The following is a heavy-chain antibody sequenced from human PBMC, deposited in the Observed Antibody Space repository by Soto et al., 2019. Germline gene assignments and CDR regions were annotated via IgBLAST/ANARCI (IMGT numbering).Heavy chain of an antibody. D-gene: IGHD2-2*01. V-gene: IGHV5-10-1*01. J-gene: IGHJ3*02. CDR1: GYSFTSYW. Sequence: GESLKISCKGSGYSFTSYWISWVRQMPGKGLEWMGRIDPSDSYTNYSPSFQGHVTISADKSISTAYLQWSSLKASDTAMYYCARRLAFVVVPAADAFDIWGQGTMVTVSS. CDR3: ARRLAFVVVPAADAFDI. CDR2: IDPSDSYT.